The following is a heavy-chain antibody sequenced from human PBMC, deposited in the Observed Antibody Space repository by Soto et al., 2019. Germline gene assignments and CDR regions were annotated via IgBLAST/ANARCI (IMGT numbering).Heavy chain of an antibody. J-gene: IGHJ4*02. Sequence: GGSLRLSCAASGFTFSSYAMSWVRQAPGKGLEWVSAISGSGGSTYYADSVKGRFTISRDNSKNTLYLQMNSLRAEDTAVYYCVKDLTYYYDSSGYPQTFDYWGQGTLVTVSS. CDR1: GFTFSSYA. D-gene: IGHD3-22*01. CDR2: ISGSGGST. V-gene: IGHV3-23*01. CDR3: VKDLTYYYDSSGYPQTFDY.